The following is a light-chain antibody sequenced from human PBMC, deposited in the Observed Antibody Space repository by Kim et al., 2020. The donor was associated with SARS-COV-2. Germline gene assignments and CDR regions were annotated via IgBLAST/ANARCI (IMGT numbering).Light chain of an antibody. J-gene: IGKJ2*01. CDR2: HTS. Sequence: PGDRAYLACRDSQPIRRDFLAWYQQKPGQAPRLLLYHTSVRASDIPVRFSGSGSATDFTLTINNLEPEDFAVYYCQRYGGPPPYTFGQGTKLEI. V-gene: IGKV3-20*01. CDR3: QRYGGPPPYT. CDR1: QPIRRDF.